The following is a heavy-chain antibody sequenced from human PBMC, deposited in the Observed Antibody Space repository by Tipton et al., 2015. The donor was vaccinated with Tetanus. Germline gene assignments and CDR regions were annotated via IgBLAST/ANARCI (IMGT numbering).Heavy chain of an antibody. J-gene: IGHJ6*02. CDR2: IYSGGST. CDR3: ARDAGGWSGKDYYGMDV. CDR1: GFTVSSNY. D-gene: IGHD3-3*01. Sequence: SLRLSCAASGFTVSSNYMNWVRQAPGKGLEWVSVIYSGGSTYYADSVKGRFTISRDNAKNSLYLQMNSLRAEDTAVYYRARDAGGWSGKDYYGMDVWGQGTTVTVSS. V-gene: IGHV3-66*01.